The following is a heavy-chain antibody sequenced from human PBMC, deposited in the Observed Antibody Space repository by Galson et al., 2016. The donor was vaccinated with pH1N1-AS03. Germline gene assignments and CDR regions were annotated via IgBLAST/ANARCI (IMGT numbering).Heavy chain of an antibody. CDR2: IIPIFDTP. Sequence: SVKASCKASGDTFKTYSISWVRQAPGQGLEWIGRIIPIFDTPKYARKVKGRVTIHADEFKRTVNMELTSLTSEDTADYYCAGGRGYHPRDTTDYWGLGTLVTVSS. D-gene: IGHD1-26*01. J-gene: IGHJ4*02. V-gene: IGHV1-69*13. CDR3: AGGRGYHPRDTTDY. CDR1: GDTFKTYS.